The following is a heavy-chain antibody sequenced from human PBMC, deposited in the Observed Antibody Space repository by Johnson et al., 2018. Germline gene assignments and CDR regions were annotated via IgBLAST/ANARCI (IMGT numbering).Heavy chain of an antibody. CDR2: IYYSGST. J-gene: IGHJ3*02. V-gene: IGHV4-59*01. CDR3: ASTSGVLAFEI. D-gene: IGHD3-10*01. CDR1: GGSINSYY. Sequence: QVQLQESGPGLVKPSETLSLTCTVSGGSINSYYLSWIRQPPGKGLEWIAYIYYSGSTNYNPSLKSRVTISIDTSKNQFSLKLSSVTAADSAVYYCASTSGVLAFEIWGQGTMVTISS.